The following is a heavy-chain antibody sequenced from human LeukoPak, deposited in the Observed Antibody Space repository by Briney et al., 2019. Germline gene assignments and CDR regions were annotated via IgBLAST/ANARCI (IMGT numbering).Heavy chain of an antibody. CDR3: ARGMPGTAFLYY. Sequence: SETLSLTCTVSGGSISSYYWSWIRQPPGEGLEWIGYIYYSGSTNYNPSLKSRVTISVDTSKNQFSLKLSSVTAADTAVYYCARGMPGTAFLYYWGQGTLVTVSS. CDR2: IYYSGST. D-gene: IGHD6-13*01. V-gene: IGHV4-59*01. J-gene: IGHJ4*02. CDR1: GGSISSYY.